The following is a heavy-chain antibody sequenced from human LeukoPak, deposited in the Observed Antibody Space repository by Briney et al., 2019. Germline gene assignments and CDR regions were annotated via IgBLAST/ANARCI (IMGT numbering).Heavy chain of an antibody. D-gene: IGHD6-19*01. CDR3: AKRISGWYLIDY. J-gene: IGHJ4*02. V-gene: IGHV3-23*01. CDR2: ITGSGTAT. Sequence: GGSMRLSCAASAFTFSSYAMSWVRQAPGKGLECVSAITGSGTATFYADSVKGRFTVSKDNSKNTLFLQMNSLRAEDTAVYYCAKRISGWYLIDYWGQGTLVTVSS. CDR1: AFTFSSYA.